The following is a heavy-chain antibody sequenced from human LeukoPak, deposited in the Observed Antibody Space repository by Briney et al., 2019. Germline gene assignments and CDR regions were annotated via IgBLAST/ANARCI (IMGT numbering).Heavy chain of an antibody. CDR2: TVNGGST. CDR1: GFTVSSNY. CDR3: VRDQNF. Sequence: GGSLKLSCAASGFTVSSNYMSWVRQAPGKGLEWVSVTVNGGSTYYSYSVKGRFTVSGDNSKNTLYLQMNSLRAEDTAVYYCVRDQNFWGQGTLVTVSS. V-gene: IGHV3-53*01. J-gene: IGHJ4*02.